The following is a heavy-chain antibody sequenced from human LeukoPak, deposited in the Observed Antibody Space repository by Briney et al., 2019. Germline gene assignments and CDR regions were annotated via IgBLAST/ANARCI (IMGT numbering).Heavy chain of an antibody. CDR2: IYTSGST. V-gene: IGHV4-4*07. CDR1: GGSISSYY. J-gene: IGHJ4*02. D-gene: IGHD3-10*01. CDR3: ARDPNGVNYFDY. Sequence: KTSETLSLTCTVSGGSISSYYWSWIRQPAGKGLEWIGRIYTSGSTNYNPSLKSRVTMPVDTSKNQLSLKLSSVTAADTAVYYCARDPNGVNYFDYWGQGTLVTVSS.